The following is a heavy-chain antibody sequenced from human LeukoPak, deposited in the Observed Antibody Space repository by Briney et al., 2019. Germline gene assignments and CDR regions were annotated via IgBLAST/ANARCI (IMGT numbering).Heavy chain of an antibody. J-gene: IGHJ4*02. CDR1: GYTFTSYG. Sequence: ASVKVSCKASGYTFTSYGISWVRQAPGQGLEWMGWISAYNGNTNYAQKFQGRVTMTEDTSTDTAYMELSSLRSEDTAVYYCAYGYSGYDEWGQGTLVTVSS. CDR3: AYGYSGYDE. D-gene: IGHD5-12*01. V-gene: IGHV1-18*01. CDR2: ISAYNGNT.